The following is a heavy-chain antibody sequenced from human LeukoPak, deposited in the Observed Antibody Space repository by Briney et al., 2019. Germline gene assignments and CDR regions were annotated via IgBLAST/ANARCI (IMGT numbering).Heavy chain of an antibody. D-gene: IGHD3-10*01. V-gene: IGHV3-74*01. CDR3: TRDLIAGSGTYDY. CDR1: GFTFSRHW. Sequence: GGSLRLSCAASGFTFSRHWMHWVRQAPGKGLVWVSRIRPDGSGANYADSVEGRFTISRDNAKDTLYLQMNSLRAEDAGLYYCTRDLIAGSGTYDYWGQGTLVTVSS. J-gene: IGHJ4*02. CDR2: IRPDGSGA.